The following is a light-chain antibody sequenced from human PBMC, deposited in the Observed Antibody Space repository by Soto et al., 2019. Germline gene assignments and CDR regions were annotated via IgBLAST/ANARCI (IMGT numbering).Light chain of an antibody. CDR1: SGSIAINY. V-gene: IGLV6-57*04. CDR3: KSYASSNHVV. Sequence: NFMMTKPHSVSESPGKTVTIYCTRSSGSIAINYVQWYQQRAGSAPTTVIYEDNQRPSGVPVRFYGSIDSSSNSASLTIYVLKTEAEADCYVKSYASSNHVVFAGAIK. CDR2: EDN. J-gene: IGLJ2*01.